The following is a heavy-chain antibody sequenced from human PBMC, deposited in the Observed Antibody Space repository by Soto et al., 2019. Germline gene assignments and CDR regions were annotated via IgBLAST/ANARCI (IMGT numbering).Heavy chain of an antibody. J-gene: IGHJ5*02. CDR3: ARASGRGYSGYDPLNWFDP. V-gene: IGHV1-69*13. Sequence: PGASVKVSCKASGGTFSSYAISWVRQAPGQGLEWMGGIIPIFGTANYAQKFQGRVTITADESTSTAYMELSSLRSEDTAVYYCARASGRGYSGYDPLNWFDPWGQGTLVTVSS. D-gene: IGHD5-12*01. CDR1: GGTFSSYA. CDR2: IIPIFGTA.